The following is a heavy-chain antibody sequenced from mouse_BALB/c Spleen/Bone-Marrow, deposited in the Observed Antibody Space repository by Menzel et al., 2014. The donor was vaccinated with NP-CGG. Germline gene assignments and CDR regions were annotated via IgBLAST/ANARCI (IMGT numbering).Heavy chain of an antibody. CDR3: ARRDYGPAWFAY. V-gene: IGHV1-18*01. CDR1: GYTFSEST. CDR2: INPNNGAT. Sequence: EVQLQQSGPELVKPGASVKISYKTSGYTFSESTMHWVKQSHGKSLEWIGGINPNNGATSYKQKFKGKAILTVEKSSSTALLELRSLTSEDSAVYYCARRDYGPAWFAYWGQGTLVTVSA. J-gene: IGHJ3*01. D-gene: IGHD1-1*01.